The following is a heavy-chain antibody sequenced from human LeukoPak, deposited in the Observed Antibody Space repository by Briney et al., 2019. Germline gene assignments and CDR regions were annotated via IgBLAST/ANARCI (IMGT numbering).Heavy chain of an antibody. D-gene: IGHD1-20*01. V-gene: IGHV4-59*01. CDR3: ARGSTVSVFDP. Sequence: SETLSLTCTVSGGSISSYYWSWIRQPPGKGLEWIGYIYYSGSTNYNPSLKSRVTISVDTSKNQSSLKLSSVTAADTAVYYCARGSTVSVFDPWGQGTLVTVSS. CDR2: IYYSGST. CDR1: GGSISSYY. J-gene: IGHJ5*02.